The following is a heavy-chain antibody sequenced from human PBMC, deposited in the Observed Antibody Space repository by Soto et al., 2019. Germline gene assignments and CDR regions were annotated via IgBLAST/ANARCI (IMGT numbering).Heavy chain of an antibody. CDR3: AKGLMHIQAEFDY. J-gene: IGHJ4*02. Sequence: GGSLRLSCAASGLSFSSYAMGCVRQAPGKGLQWVSAISGSGGSTYYADSVKGRFTISRDNSKNTLYLQMIRLRAEDTAVYYCAKGLMHIQAEFDYWGQGTLVTVSS. CDR1: GLSFSSYA. CDR2: ISGSGGST. V-gene: IGHV3-23*01. D-gene: IGHD3-16*01.